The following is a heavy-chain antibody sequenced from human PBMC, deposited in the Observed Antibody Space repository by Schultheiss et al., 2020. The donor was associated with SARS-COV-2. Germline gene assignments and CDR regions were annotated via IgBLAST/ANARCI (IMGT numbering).Heavy chain of an antibody. CDR1: GFTFSSYG. Sequence: GGSLRLSCVATGFTFSSYGMHWVRQAPGKGLVWVAVIWYDGSNKYYADSVKGRFTISRDNSKNTLYLQMNSLRAEDTAVYYCAREGGSGYYYYYYGMDVWGQGTTVTVSS. J-gene: IGHJ6*02. CDR2: IWYDGSNK. CDR3: AREGGSGYYYYYYGMDV. V-gene: IGHV3-33*01. D-gene: IGHD3-3*01.